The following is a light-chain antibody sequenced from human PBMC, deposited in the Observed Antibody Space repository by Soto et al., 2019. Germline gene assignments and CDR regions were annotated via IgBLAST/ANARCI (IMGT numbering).Light chain of an antibody. CDR2: AVS. CDR3: QKYNKLPLT. Sequence: EIMMTQSPCTLSASPGERATLSCRASQSVSSNLAWYQQKPGQAPRLLIYAVSTRATGIPARFSGSGSGTEFTLTISSLQSEDFAVYYCQKYNKLPLTFGQGTKVEIK. J-gene: IGKJ1*01. V-gene: IGKV3-15*01. CDR1: QSVSSN.